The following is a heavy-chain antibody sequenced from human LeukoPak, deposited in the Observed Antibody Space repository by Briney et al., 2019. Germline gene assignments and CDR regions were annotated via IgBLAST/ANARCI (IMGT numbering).Heavy chain of an antibody. D-gene: IGHD6-19*01. CDR1: GFTFSSYV. CDR2: IWSDGSNK. V-gene: IGHV3-33*01. CDR3: ARPPVAASHYCLY. J-gene: IGHJ4*02. Sequence: PGGSLRLSCAASGFTFSSYVMNWVRQAPGKGLEWVAVIWSDGSNKYYSDSVKGRFTISRDNSKNTLYLQMNTLRAEDTAVYYCARPPVAASHYCLYWAQGTLVTVSS.